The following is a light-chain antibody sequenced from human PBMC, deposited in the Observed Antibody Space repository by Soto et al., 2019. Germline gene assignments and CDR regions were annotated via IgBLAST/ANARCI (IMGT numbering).Light chain of an antibody. CDR2: AAS. CDR1: QSVGIK. V-gene: IGKV3-15*01. CDR3: QQYSIWPPS. Sequence: EVVMTQSPATLSVSPGEGATLSCRASQSVGIKVAWYQQKPGQAPRLLFSAASTRATGIPASFSGSGSGTEFTLTISSLQSQDFAIYYCQQYSIWPPSFGPGTKVDI. J-gene: IGKJ3*01.